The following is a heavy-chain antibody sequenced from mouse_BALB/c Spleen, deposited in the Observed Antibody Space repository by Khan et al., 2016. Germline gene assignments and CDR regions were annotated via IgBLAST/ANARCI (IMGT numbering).Heavy chain of an antibody. CDR2: IYSGRGIT. CDR1: GYTFTSYC. CDR3: SREGGEYPCFDY. J-gene: IGHJ2*01. V-gene: IGHV1-55*01. D-gene: IGHD2-13*01. Sequence: QIQLVQSGAELVKPGTSVRMSCTASGYTFTSYCINWVRQRPGQGLEWIGDIYSGRGITNYNEKFKNKATLTLDTSSSTAYMQISSLTSEDSAFYYCSREGGEYPCFDYWGKSTTRTVSS.